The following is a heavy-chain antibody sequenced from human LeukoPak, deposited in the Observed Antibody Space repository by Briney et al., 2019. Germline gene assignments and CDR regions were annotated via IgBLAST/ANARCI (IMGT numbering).Heavy chain of an antibody. CDR2: ISYDGSNK. J-gene: IGHJ4*01. CDR1: GFTFSSYA. Sequence: GGSLRLSCAASGFTFSSYAMHWVRQAPGKGLEWVAVISYDGSNKYYADSVKGRFTISRDNSKNTLYLQMNSLRAEDTAVYYCARVRDGYNLYFDYWGQEPWSPSPQ. V-gene: IGHV3-30-3*01. D-gene: IGHD5-24*01. CDR3: ARVRDGYNLYFDY.